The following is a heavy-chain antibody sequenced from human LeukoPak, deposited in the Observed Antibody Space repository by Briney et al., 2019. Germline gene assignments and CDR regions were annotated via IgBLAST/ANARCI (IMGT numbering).Heavy chain of an antibody. V-gene: IGHV3-23*01. J-gene: IGHJ6*02. Sequence: GGSLRLSCAASGFTFSSYAMSWVRQAPGKGLEWVSAISGSGGSTYYADPVKGRFTISRDNSKNTLYLQMNSLRAEDTAVYYCAKGEGYCSSTSCYYYGMDVWGQGTTVTVSS. CDR1: GFTFSSYA. CDR3: AKGEGYCSSTSCYYYGMDV. D-gene: IGHD2-2*01. CDR2: ISGSGGST.